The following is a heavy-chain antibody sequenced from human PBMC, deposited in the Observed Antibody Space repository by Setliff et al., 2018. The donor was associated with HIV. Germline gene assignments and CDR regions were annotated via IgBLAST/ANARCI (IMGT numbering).Heavy chain of an antibody. CDR1: GGAFSGYA. J-gene: IGHJ3*02. V-gene: IGHV1-69*10. D-gene: IGHD3-22*01. CDR2: LIPILGIA. CDR3: AKGYYHDSRGYPTGPAFDI. Sequence: SVKVSCKASGGAFSGYALSWVRQAPGQGPEWMGGLIPILGIAQYAQKFHGRVTISADTSTTTAYVEVSSLRSEDTAVYYCAKGYYHDSRGYPTGPAFDIWGQGTMVTVSS.